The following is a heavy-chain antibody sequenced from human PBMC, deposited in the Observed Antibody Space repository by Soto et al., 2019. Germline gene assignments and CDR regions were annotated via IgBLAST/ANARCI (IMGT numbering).Heavy chain of an antibody. Sequence: PSETLSLTCTVSGGSIDSSSYHWAWIRQPPVKGLEWIGSIYYSGSTYYNPSLKSRVTISVDTSKNQFSLTLNSVTAADTAAYYCARGGISHWASFYYMDVWDRGTTVTVSS. V-gene: IGHV4-39*01. CDR3: ARGGISHWASFYYMDV. CDR2: IYYSGST. J-gene: IGHJ6*03. D-gene: IGHD2-21*01. CDR1: GGSIDSSSYH.